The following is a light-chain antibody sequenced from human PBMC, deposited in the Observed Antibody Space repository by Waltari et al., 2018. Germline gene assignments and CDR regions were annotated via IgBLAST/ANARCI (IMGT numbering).Light chain of an antibody. V-gene: IGLV2-23*02. CDR2: AVS. CDR3: SSYAGSSKGV. Sequence: QSALTQPASVSGSPGQSITISCTGTSSDVGNYKRVSWYQQHPGKAPNLMIYAVSTRPSGVSDRFSGSKSGDMASLTISGLQPEDEAEYFCSSYAGSSKGVFGGGTKVTVL. J-gene: IGLJ2*01. CDR1: SSDVGNYKR.